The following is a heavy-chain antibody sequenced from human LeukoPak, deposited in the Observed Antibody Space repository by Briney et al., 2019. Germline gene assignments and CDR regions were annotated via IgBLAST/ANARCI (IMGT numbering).Heavy chain of an antibody. CDR3: AKGDYYDSSGPFDY. D-gene: IGHD3-22*01. CDR1: GFTFSSYG. V-gene: IGHV3-23*01. J-gene: IGHJ4*02. CDR2: ISGSGGST. Sequence: PGGSLRLSCAASGFTFSSYGMSWVRQAPGKGLEWVSAISGSGGSTYYADSVKGRFTISRDNSKNTLYLQMNSLRAEDTAVYYCAKGDYYDSSGPFDYWGQGTLVTVSS.